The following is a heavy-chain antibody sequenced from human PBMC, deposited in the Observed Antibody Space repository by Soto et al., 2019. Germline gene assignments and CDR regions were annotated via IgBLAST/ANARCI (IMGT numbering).Heavy chain of an antibody. CDR2: IYYSGST. CDR1: GVSISSSSYY. J-gene: IGHJ5*02. D-gene: IGHD3-9*01. CDR3: ASQYYDILTGYGWFDP. V-gene: IGHV4-39*01. Sequence: SETLSLTCTVSGVSISSSSYYWGWIRQPPGKGLEWIGSIYYSGSTYYNLSLKSRVTISVDTSKNQFSLKLSSVTAADTAVYYCASQYYDILTGYGWFDPWGQGTLVTVSS.